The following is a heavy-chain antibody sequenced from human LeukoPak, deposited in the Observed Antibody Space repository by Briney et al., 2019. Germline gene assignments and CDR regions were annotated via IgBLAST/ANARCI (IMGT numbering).Heavy chain of an antibody. Sequence: PSQTLSLTCTVSGGSISSGGYYWSWIRQPPGKGLEWIGSIYYSGSTYYNPSLKSRVTISVDTSKNQFSLKLSSVTAADTAVYYCARLYYYDSRGYYGGGIDNWGQEPWSPSPQ. D-gene: IGHD3-22*01. CDR2: IYYSGST. V-gene: IGHV4-39*01. CDR1: GGSISSGGYY. J-gene: IGHJ4*01. CDR3: ARLYYYDSRGYYGGGIDN.